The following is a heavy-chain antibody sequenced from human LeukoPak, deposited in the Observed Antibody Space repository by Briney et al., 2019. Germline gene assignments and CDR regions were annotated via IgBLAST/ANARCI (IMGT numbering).Heavy chain of an antibody. Sequence: SETLSLTCTVSGGSISSYYWSWIRQPAGKGLEWIGRIYSSGSTNYNPSLKSRVTMSVDTSKNQVSLKLSSVTAADTAVYYCAGGAGYSGSYQYYFDYWGQGTLVTVSS. D-gene: IGHD1-26*01. CDR3: AGGAGYSGSYQYYFDY. V-gene: IGHV4-4*07. CDR2: IYSSGST. CDR1: GGSISSYY. J-gene: IGHJ4*02.